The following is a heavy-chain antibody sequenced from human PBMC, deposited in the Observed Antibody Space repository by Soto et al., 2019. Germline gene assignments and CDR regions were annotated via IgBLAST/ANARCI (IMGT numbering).Heavy chain of an antibody. V-gene: IGHV3-33*01. CDR3: ARDRGPDEDSVYGMDV. CDR2: IWYDGSNK. J-gene: IGHJ6*02. CDR1: GFTFSSYG. Sequence: GGSLRLSCAASGFTFSSYGMHWVRPAPGKGLEWVAVIWYDGSNKYYADSVKGRFTSSRDNSKNTLYLQMNSLRAEETAVYYCARDRGPDEDSVYGMDVWGQGTTVTVSS.